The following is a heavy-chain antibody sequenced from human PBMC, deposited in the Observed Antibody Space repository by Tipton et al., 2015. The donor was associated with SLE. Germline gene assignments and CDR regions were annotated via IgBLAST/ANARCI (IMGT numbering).Heavy chain of an antibody. CDR3: ARETTGDTYYYYGMDV. V-gene: IGHV4-59*01. D-gene: IGHD7-27*01. Sequence: LRLSCTVSGGSISSYYWSWIRQPPGKGLEWIGYIYYSGSTNYNLSLKSRVTISVDTSKNQFSLNLSSVTAADTAVYYCARETTGDTYYYYGMDVWGQGTTVTVSS. J-gene: IGHJ6*02. CDR1: GGSISSYY. CDR2: IYYSGST.